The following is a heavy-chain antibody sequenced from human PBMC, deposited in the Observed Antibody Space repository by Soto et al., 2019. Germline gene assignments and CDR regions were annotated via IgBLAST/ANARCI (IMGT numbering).Heavy chain of an antibody. V-gene: IGHV3-30*03. CDR3: VYYCAKSNYGGDDYFQYGLDV. Sequence: GESLKISCAGSGFTFRNFGIHWVRQAPGKGLEWVAYISYHGGIKYYADSVKGPFTISRDNSQNTVYLQMNSLRPDDTADDTAVYYCAKSNYGGDDYFQYGLDVWGQGTTVTVSS. D-gene: IGHD2-21*02. J-gene: IGHJ6*02. CDR2: ISYHGGIK. CDR1: GFTFRNFG.